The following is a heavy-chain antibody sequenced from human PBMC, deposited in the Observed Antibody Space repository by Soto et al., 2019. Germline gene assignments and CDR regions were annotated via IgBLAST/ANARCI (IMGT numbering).Heavy chain of an antibody. CDR1: GGSVSSGNYY. CDR3: ASWYTSSLSNFDY. D-gene: IGHD6-13*01. J-gene: IGHJ4*02. Sequence: SETRSLTGTVSGGSVSSGNYYWNWIRQFPGKGLEWIGYMYYSGSTNYNPSLKSRVTISVDTSKNQFSLKLSSVTAADTAVYYCASWYTSSLSNFDYWGKGTLVTVSS. CDR2: MYYSGST. V-gene: IGHV4-61*01.